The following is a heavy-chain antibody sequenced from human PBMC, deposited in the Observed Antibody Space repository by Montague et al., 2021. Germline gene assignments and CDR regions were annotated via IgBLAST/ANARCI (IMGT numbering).Heavy chain of an antibody. CDR2: IKSDGLIA. J-gene: IGHJ6*03. CDR1: GFTFRSYW. Sequence: YRRLSWAASGFTFRSYWMHWVRQAPGKGLVWVSRIKSDGLIAIYAYSVKGRFTISRDNAKDTLHLQMNSLRAEDTATYYCARGGLRNYYYYMDVWGKGTTVTVSS. V-gene: IGHV3-74*01. CDR3: ARGGLRNYYYYMDV. D-gene: IGHD3-16*01.